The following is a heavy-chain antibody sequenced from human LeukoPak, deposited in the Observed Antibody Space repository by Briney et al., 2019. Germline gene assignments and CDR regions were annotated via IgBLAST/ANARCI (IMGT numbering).Heavy chain of an antibody. CDR3: AREVAVAGNWYFDL. Sequence: SVKVSCKASGGTFSSYAISWVRQAPGQGLEWMGGIIPIFGTANYAQKFQGRVTITADESTSTAYMELSSLRSEDAAVYYCAREVAVAGNWYFDLWGRGTLVTVSS. CDR1: GGTFSSYA. J-gene: IGHJ2*01. D-gene: IGHD6-19*01. V-gene: IGHV1-69*13. CDR2: IIPIFGTA.